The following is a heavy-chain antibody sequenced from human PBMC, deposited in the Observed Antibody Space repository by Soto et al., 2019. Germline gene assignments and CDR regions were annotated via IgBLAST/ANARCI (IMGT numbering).Heavy chain of an antibody. Sequence: PWGSLRLSCTVSGFAFNNYGINWVRQAPGKGLEWVSSISNSDYTYYSDSVKGRFAISRDNAKSSVSLQMNTLRVEDTAVYYCARGDSIIIPAAWDSWGQGTIVTVPS. J-gene: IGHJ4*02. D-gene: IGHD2-2*01. CDR2: ISNSDYT. CDR1: GFAFNNYG. CDR3: ARGDSIIIPAAWDS. V-gene: IGHV3-21*01.